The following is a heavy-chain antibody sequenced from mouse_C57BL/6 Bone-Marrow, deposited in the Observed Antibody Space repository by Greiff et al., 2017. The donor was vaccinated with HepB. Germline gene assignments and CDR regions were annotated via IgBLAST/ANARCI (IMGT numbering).Heavy chain of an antibody. J-gene: IGHJ2*01. CDR3: ARGDYSNYVYFDY. CDR1: GYTFTSYW. CDR2: INPSSGYT. Sequence: VQLQQSGAELAKPGASVKLSCKASGYTFTSYWMHWVNQRPGQGLEWIGYINPSSGYTKYNQKFKDKATLTADKSSSTAYMQLSSLTYEDSAVYYCARGDYSNYVYFDYWCQGTTLTVSS. D-gene: IGHD2-5*01. V-gene: IGHV1-7*01.